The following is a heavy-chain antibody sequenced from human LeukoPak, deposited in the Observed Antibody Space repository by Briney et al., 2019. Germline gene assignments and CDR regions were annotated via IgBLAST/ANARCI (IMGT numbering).Heavy chain of an antibody. CDR2: MNHSGST. J-gene: IGHJ4*02. CDR1: GVSFSGYY. Sequence: SETLSLTCAVYGVSFSGYYWSWIRQPPGKGLEWIGEMNHSGSTNYNPSLKSRVTISVDTSKNQFSLKLSSVTAADTAVYYCARARYSSGWFPLGYWGQGTLVTVSS. V-gene: IGHV4-34*01. CDR3: ARARYSSGWFPLGY. D-gene: IGHD6-19*01.